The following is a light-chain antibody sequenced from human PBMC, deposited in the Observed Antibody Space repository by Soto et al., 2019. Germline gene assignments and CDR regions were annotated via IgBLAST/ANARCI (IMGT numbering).Light chain of an antibody. CDR2: SAS. CDR1: QNIRTN. CDR3: HHFNTWPPKA. J-gene: IGKJ1*01. Sequence: DIVMAESRATLSVYTGERATLSFRASQNIRTNVAWYQQKPGQAPRLLLLSASSRLSDIPARFSGSGSGTEFTLTISGLQSEDVAVYYCHHFNTWPPKAFGQGTKVDI. V-gene: IGKV3-15*01.